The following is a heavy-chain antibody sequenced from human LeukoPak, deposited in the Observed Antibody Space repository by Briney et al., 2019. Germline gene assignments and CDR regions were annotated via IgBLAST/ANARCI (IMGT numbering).Heavy chain of an antibody. D-gene: IGHD7-27*01. Sequence: GGSLRLSCAASGFTFSSYAMSWVRQAPGKGLEWVSAISGSGGSTYYADSVKGRFTISRDNSKNTLYLQMNSLRAEDTAVYYCAKDIFTGDKYYYYYYMDVWGKGTTVTVSS. CDR1: GFTFSSYA. CDR3: AKDIFTGDKYYYYYYMDV. CDR2: ISGSGGST. V-gene: IGHV3-23*01. J-gene: IGHJ6*03.